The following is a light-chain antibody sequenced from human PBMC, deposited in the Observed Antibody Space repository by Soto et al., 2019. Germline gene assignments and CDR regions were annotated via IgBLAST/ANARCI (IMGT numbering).Light chain of an antibody. CDR2: EDT. V-gene: IGLV3-10*01. CDR1: ALPKKY. CDR3: FSIDSTGYEMV. J-gene: IGLJ3*02. Sequence: SYELTQSPSMSVSAGQRAMITCSGDALPKKYAYWYQQKSGQAPVLVLYEDTKRPSGIPERFSGSSSGTMATLTISEAQVEDEAEYYCFSIDSTGYEMVFGGGTKLTVL.